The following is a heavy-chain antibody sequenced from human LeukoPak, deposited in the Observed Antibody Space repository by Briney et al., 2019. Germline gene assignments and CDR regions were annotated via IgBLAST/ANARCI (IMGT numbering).Heavy chain of an antibody. CDR3: AREDAVSSDDAFDL. Sequence: SETLSLTCTVSGGSVSTIDYYWGWIRQPPGKGLEWIGSVYYSGSTYYNAPLKSRVTISVDTSKNQFSLKLSAVTAADTAMYYCAREDAVSSDDAFDLWGQGTMVTVS. V-gene: IGHV4-39*07. CDR2: VYYSGST. D-gene: IGHD6-19*01. J-gene: IGHJ3*01. CDR1: GGSVSTIDYY.